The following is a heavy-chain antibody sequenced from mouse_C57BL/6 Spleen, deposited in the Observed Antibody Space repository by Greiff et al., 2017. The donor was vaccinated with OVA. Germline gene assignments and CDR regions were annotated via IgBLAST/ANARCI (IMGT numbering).Heavy chain of an antibody. CDR3: ARDYYGSSYYYAMDY. D-gene: IGHD1-1*01. CDR2: ISSGGSYT. Sequence: EVQGVESGGDLVKPGGSLKLSCAASGFTFSSYGMSWVRQTPDKRLEWVATISSGGSYTYYPDSVKGRFTISRDNAKNTLYLQMSSLKSEDTAMYYCARDYYGSSYYYAMDYWGQGTSVTVSS. J-gene: IGHJ4*01. CDR1: GFTFSSYG. V-gene: IGHV5-6*01.